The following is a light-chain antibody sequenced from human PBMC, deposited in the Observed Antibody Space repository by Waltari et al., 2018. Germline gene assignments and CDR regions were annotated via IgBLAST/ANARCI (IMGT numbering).Light chain of an antibody. CDR1: TGDGGNSNF. CDR3: CSYVQKDIWL. V-gene: IGLV2-23*02. CDR2: EVI. J-gene: IGLJ3*02. Sequence: QSALTQPASVSGAPGQSITISCTGTTGDGGNSNFVSWYQHHPGKVPKPIIYEVIKRPSGISDRFTGSKPGNTASLSISGLQAEDEADYYCCSYVQKDIWLFGGGTKVTVL.